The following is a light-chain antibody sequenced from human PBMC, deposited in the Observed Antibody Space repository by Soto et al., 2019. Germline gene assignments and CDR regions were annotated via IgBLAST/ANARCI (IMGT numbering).Light chain of an antibody. Sequence: EIVLTQSPGTLSMSPGERSTLSCRASQSISSSYLSWYQQKHGQSPRLLIYGASSRATGIPDRFSGSGSVTDFTITISRLEAEDFAFYFCQQYGSSPRTFGQGNKVDFK. J-gene: IGKJ1*01. CDR2: GAS. CDR1: QSISSSY. V-gene: IGKV3-20*01. CDR3: QQYGSSPRT.